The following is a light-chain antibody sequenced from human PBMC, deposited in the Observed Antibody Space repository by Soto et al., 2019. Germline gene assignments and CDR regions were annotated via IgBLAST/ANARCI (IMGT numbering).Light chain of an antibody. V-gene: IGKV1-5*01. Sequence: DIQMTQSPSTLSASVGDRVTITCRASQSISSWLAWYQQKPGKAPKLLIYDAYLLESGVPSRFSGSGSGTEFTLTISSLQPDDFASYYCQQYKSYSALTFGGGTKVEIK. CDR1: QSISSW. CDR3: QQYKSYSALT. CDR2: DAY. J-gene: IGKJ4*01.